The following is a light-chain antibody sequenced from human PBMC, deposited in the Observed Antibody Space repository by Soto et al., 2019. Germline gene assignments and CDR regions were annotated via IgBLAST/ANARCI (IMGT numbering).Light chain of an antibody. V-gene: IGLV1-40*01. CDR1: SSNIGAGYD. Sequence: QSVLTQPPSVSGAPGQRVTISCTGSSSNIGAGYDVHWYQQLPGTAPKLLFYGNRNRPSGVPDRFSGSKSGTSASLAITGLQAEDEADYYCQSYDSSLSGWVFGGGTKLTVL. J-gene: IGLJ3*02. CDR2: GNR. CDR3: QSYDSSLSGWV.